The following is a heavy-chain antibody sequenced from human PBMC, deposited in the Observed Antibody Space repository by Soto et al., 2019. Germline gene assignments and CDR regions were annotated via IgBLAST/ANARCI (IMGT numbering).Heavy chain of an antibody. CDR3: ARERYYGMDV. J-gene: IGHJ6*02. Sequence: SETLSLTCTVSGGSISSYYWSWIRQPPGKGLEWIGYIYYSGSTNYNPSLKSRVTISVDTSKNQFSLKLSSVTAADTAVYYCARERYYGMDVWGQGTTDTVSS. V-gene: IGHV4-59*01. CDR2: IYYSGST. CDR1: GGSISSYY.